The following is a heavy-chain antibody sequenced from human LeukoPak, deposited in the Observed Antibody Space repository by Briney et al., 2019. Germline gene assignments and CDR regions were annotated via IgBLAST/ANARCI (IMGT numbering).Heavy chain of an antibody. D-gene: IGHD5-24*01. J-gene: IGHJ4*02. V-gene: IGHV4-59*01. Sequence: PSETLSLTCIVSGDSISPYYWSWIRQPPGKGLECIGYIYYSGSTKYNPSLKSRVTISVDTSKNQFSLRLSSVTAADTAVYYCARYPFDGYNYYFDYWGQGTLVTVSS. CDR2: IYYSGST. CDR1: GDSISPYY. CDR3: ARYPFDGYNYYFDY.